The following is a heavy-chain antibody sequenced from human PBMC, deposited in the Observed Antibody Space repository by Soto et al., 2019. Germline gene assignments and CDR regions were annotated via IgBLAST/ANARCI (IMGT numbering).Heavy chain of an antibody. J-gene: IGHJ4*02. V-gene: IGHV1-58*01. Sequence: QIQLVQSGPEVKKPGTSVKVSCKASGFTLTHSAVQWLRQARGQRLEWIGWIVVGSGNTIYTQKCQERVTFTTDMSTSTAYMELSSLRSEDTAVYYCAADSESGLDYWGQGTLVTVSS. CDR2: IVVGSGNT. D-gene: IGHD3-10*01. CDR1: GFTLTHSA. CDR3: AADSESGLDY.